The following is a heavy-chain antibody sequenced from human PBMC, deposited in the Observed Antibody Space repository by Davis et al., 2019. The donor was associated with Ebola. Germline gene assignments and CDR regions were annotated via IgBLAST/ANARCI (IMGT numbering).Heavy chain of an antibody. CDR2: ISAYNGNT. D-gene: IGHD3-10*01. CDR3: ARDDTYYYGSGSYPFYHDAFDI. V-gene: IGHV1-18*01. J-gene: IGHJ3*02. Sequence: ASVKVSCKASGYTFTSYGISWVRQVPGQGLEWMGWISAYNGNTNYAQKLQGRVTMTTDTSTRTAYMELRSLRSDDTAVYYCARDDTYYYGSGSYPFYHDAFDIWGQGTMVTVSS. CDR1: GYTFTSYG.